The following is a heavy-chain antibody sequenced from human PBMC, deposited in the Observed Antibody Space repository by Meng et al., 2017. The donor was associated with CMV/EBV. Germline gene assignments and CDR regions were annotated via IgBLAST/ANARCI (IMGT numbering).Heavy chain of an antibody. CDR3: ARDRY. CDR1: GFTVSSNY. Sequence: GESLKISCAASGFTVSSNYMSCVRQAPGKGLEWVSVIYSGGSTYYADSVKGRFTISRDNSKNTLYLQMNSLRAEDTAVYYCARDRYWGQGTLVTVSS. J-gene: IGHJ4*02. V-gene: IGHV3-66*02. CDR2: IYSGGST.